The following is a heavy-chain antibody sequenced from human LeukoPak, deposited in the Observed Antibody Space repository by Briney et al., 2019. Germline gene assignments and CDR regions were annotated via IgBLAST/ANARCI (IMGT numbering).Heavy chain of an antibody. J-gene: IGHJ4*02. CDR1: GGSISSSSYY. Sequence: SETLSLTCIVSGGSISSSSYYWGWIRQPPGKGLEWIGSIYHSGSTYYNPSLKSRVTISVDTSKNQFSLNLSSVTAADTAVYYCARDLSPGGSGQPQHYWGQGTLVTVSS. CDR2: IYHSGST. D-gene: IGHD3-10*01. CDR3: ARDLSPGGSGQPQHY. V-gene: IGHV4-39*07.